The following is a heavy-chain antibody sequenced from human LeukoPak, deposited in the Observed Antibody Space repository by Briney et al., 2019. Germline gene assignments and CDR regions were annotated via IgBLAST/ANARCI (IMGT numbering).Heavy chain of an antibody. CDR1: GFTFSSYA. J-gene: IGHJ4*02. V-gene: IGHV3-30*04. D-gene: IGHD6-13*01. Sequence: GRSLRLSCAASGFTFSSYAMHWVRQAPGKGLEWVAVISYDGTNKYYADSVKGRFTISRDNSKNTLYLQMNSLRAEDTAVYYCARVAKQPVTRYYFDYWGQGTLVTVSS. CDR3: ARVAKQPVTRYYFDY. CDR2: ISYDGTNK.